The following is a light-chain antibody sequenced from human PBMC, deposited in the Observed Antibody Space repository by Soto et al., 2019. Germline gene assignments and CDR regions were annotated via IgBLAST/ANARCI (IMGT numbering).Light chain of an antibody. CDR1: QSVSSSY. Sequence: EIVLTQSPCTLSLSPAQRATLSCRASQSVSSSYLAWYQQKPVQAPRLLIYGASSRATGIPDRFSGSGSGTDFTLTISRLEPEDFAVYYCQQYGSSPLTFCGGAKVDIK. CDR2: GAS. CDR3: QQYGSSPLT. J-gene: IGKJ4*01. V-gene: IGKV3-20*01.